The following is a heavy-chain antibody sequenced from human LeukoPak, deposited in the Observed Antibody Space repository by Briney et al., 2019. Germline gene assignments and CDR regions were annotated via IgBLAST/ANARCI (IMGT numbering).Heavy chain of an antibody. Sequence: ASVKVSCKASGYVFTSYDINWVRQATGQGLEWMGWMIPDSANTGYAQKFQGRVTMTRNTSINTAYLELSSLRSDDTAVYYCAVRAGSYWFDPWGQGTLVTVSP. D-gene: IGHD1-26*01. CDR2: MIPDSANT. CDR1: GYVFTSYD. CDR3: AVRAGSYWFDP. V-gene: IGHV1-8*01. J-gene: IGHJ5*02.